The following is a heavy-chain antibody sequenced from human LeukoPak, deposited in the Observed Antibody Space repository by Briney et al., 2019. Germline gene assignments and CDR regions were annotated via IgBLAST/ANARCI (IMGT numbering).Heavy chain of an antibody. CDR1: GFTFSTHT. D-gene: IGHD5-18*01. V-gene: IGHV3-72*01. CDR2: IRNKANSYTT. J-gene: IGHJ4*02. CDR3: VRVSTTALDY. Sequence: PGGSLRLSCAASGFTFSTHTMHWVRQAPGRGLEWVGRIRNKANSYTTDYAASVKGRFTISRDDSRNSLYLQMNSLKTEDTAVYYCVRVSTTALDYWGQGTLVTVSS.